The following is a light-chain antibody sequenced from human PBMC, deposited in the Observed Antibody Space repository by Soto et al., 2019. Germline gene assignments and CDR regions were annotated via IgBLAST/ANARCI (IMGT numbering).Light chain of an antibody. J-gene: IGLJ2*01. CDR3: SSYASTSTPVV. CDR1: SSDVGGYNY. CDR2: DVS. Sequence: QSVLTQPASVSGSPGQSITFSCTGTSSDVGGYNYVSWYQQHPGKAPKLMIYDVSRRPSGVSNRFSGSKSGNTASLTISGLQAEDEADYYCSSYASTSTPVVFGGGTKVTVL. V-gene: IGLV2-14*03.